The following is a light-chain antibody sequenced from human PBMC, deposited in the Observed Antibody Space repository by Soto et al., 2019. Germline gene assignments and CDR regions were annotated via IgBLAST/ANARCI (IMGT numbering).Light chain of an antibody. V-gene: IGKV3D-15*01. Sequence: EILMTQSPATLAVSPGERATLSCRASQSISTNLVWYQQKPGQPPRLLMYDASNRATGIPARFSGSGSGTDFTLTISSLEPEDFAVYYCQQYNNWPLITFGQGTRLEIK. CDR3: QQYNNWPLIT. CDR2: DAS. J-gene: IGKJ5*01. CDR1: QSISTN.